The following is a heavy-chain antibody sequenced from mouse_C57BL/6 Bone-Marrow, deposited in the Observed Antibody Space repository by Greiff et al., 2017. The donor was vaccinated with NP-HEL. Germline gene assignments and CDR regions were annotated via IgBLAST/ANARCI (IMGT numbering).Heavy chain of an antibody. D-gene: IGHD3-2*02. CDR3: ARDSSGPPYAMDY. J-gene: IGHJ4*01. CDR2: IDPSDSYT. CDR1: GYTFTSYW. V-gene: IGHV1-50*01. Sequence: QVQLQQPGAELVKPGASVKLSCKASGYTFTSYWMQWVKQRPGQGLEWIGEIDPSDSYTNYNQKFKGKATLTVDTSSSTAYMQLSSLTSEDSAVYYCARDSSGPPYAMDYWGQGTSVTVSS.